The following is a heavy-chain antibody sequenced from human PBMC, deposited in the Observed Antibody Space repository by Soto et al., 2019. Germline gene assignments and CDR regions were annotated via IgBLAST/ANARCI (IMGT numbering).Heavy chain of an antibody. Sequence: QVQLQESGPGLVKPSQTLSLTCTVSGGSISSGGYYWSWIRQHPGKGLEWIGYIYHSGNTYYNPSLNSRVTISVDMSENQFPLKLSSVTAADTAVYDCAREGYNYNGMDVWGQGTTVTVSS. CDR1: GGSISSGGYY. J-gene: IGHJ6*02. CDR2: IYHSGNT. V-gene: IGHV4-31*03. CDR3: AREGYNYNGMDV.